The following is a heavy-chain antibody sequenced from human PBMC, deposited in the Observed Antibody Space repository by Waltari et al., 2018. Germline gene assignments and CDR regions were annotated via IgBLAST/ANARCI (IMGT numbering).Heavy chain of an antibody. CDR1: GLNFRNAR. Sequence: EVQLVESGGDLIKPGGSLRLSCAAFGLNFRNARMTWVRQAPGKGLEWVGRIKSKDDGGTADYAAPVKGRFTISRNDSKQTLYLYMNNLETEDTGVYYCTTPRGFSGYDSNFDYWGQGTLVTV. D-gene: IGHD5-12*01. J-gene: IGHJ4*02. V-gene: IGHV3-15*01. CDR3: TTPRGFSGYDSNFDY. CDR2: IKSKDDGGTA.